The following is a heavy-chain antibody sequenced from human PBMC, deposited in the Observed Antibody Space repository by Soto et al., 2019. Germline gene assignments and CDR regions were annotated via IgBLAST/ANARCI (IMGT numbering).Heavy chain of an antibody. CDR3: ARDLKPRPLENDYDILTGDAFDI. Sequence: GGSLRLSCAASGFTFSDYYMSWIRQAPGKGLEWVSYISSSGSTIYYADSVKGRFTISRDNAKNSLYLQMNSLRAEDTAVYYCARDLKPRPLENDYDILTGDAFDIWGQGTMVTVSS. J-gene: IGHJ3*02. CDR2: ISSSGSTI. CDR1: GFTFSDYY. V-gene: IGHV3-11*01. D-gene: IGHD3-9*01.